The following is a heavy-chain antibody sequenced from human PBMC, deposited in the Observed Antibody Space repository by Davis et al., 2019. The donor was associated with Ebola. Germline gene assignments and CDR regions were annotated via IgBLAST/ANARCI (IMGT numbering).Heavy chain of an antibody. J-gene: IGHJ4*02. CDR3: AKDLQHVDIVATVQNGY. CDR2: ISGSGGST. Sequence: PGGSLRLSCAASGFTFSSYAMSWVRQAPGKGLEWVSAISGSGGSTYYADSVKGRFTISRDNSKNTLYLQMNSLRAEDTAVYYCAKDLQHVDIVATVQNGYWGQGTLVTVSS. D-gene: IGHD5-12*01. CDR1: GFTFSSYA. V-gene: IGHV3-23*01.